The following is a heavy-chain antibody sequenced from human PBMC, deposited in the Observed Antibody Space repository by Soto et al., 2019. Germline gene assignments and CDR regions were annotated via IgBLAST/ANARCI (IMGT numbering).Heavy chain of an antibody. Sequence: SETLSLTCTVSGGSISSGDYYWSWIRQPPGKGLEWIGYIYYSGSTYYNPSLKSRVTISVDTSKNQFSLKLSSVTAADTAVYYCARAVLWFGELALGNYYGMDVWGQGTTVTVSS. CDR1: GGSISSGDYY. V-gene: IGHV4-30-4*01. CDR2: IYYSGST. D-gene: IGHD3-10*01. J-gene: IGHJ6*02. CDR3: ARAVLWFGELALGNYYGMDV.